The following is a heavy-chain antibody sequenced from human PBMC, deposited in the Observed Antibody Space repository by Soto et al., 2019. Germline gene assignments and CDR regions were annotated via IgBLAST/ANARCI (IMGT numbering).Heavy chain of an antibody. Sequence: QVQLVESGGGVVQPGRSLRLSCAASGFTFSSYAMHWVRQAPGKGLEWVAVISYDGSNKYYADSVKGRFTISRDNSKNTLYLQKNSLRAEDTAVYYCARLSSGIDYWGQGTLVTVSS. D-gene: IGHD6-19*01. CDR3: ARLSSGIDY. CDR1: GFTFSSYA. V-gene: IGHV3-30-3*01. J-gene: IGHJ4*02. CDR2: ISYDGSNK.